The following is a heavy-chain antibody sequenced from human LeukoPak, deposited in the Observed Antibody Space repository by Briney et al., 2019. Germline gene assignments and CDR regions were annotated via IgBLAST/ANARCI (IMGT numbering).Heavy chain of an antibody. J-gene: IGHJ5*02. CDR1: GYTFTGYY. V-gene: IGHV1-69*13. CDR3: ASNYDYVWGSYPPRWFDP. Sequence: SVKVSCKASGYTFTGYYMHWVRQAPGQGLEWMGGIIPIFGTANYAQKFQGRVTITADESTSTAYMELSSLRSEDTAVYYCASNYDYVWGSYPPRWFDPWGQGTLVTVSS. CDR2: IIPIFGTA. D-gene: IGHD3-16*01.